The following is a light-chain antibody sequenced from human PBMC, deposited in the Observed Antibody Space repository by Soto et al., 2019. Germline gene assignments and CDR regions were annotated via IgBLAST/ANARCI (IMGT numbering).Light chain of an antibody. J-gene: IGKJ4*01. Sequence: EIVLTQSPATLSLSPGERATLSCRASQSVSSYLAWYQQKPGQAPRLLIYDASNRATGIPARFSGSGSGTDFTLPLSSLEPEEFAVYYCQQRSNWPPTFGGGTKVEIK. CDR3: QQRSNWPPT. CDR1: QSVSSY. V-gene: IGKV3-11*01. CDR2: DAS.